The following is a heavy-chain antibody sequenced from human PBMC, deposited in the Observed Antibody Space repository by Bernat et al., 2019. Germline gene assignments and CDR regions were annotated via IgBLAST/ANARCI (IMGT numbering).Heavy chain of an antibody. CDR1: GFTFSSYA. CDR2: ISGSGGST. Sequence: EVQLLESGGGLVQPGGSLRLSCAASGFTFSSYAMSWVRQAPGKGLEWVSAISGSGGSTYYADSVKGRFTISRDNSKNTLYLQMNSLRAEDTAVYYCAKPNPATMVRGVPMTDRIYYYYYGMDVWGQGTTVTVSS. CDR3: AKPNPATMVRGVPMTDRIYYYYYGMDV. J-gene: IGHJ6*02. V-gene: IGHV3-23*01. D-gene: IGHD3-10*01.